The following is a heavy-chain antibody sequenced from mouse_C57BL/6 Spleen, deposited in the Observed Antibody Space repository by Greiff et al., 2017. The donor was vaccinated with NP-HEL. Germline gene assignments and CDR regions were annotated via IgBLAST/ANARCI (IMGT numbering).Heavy chain of an antibody. D-gene: IGHD2-5*01. CDR2: IYPGDGDT. J-gene: IGHJ4*01. V-gene: IGHV1-80*01. CDR3: ARHSNFYAMDY. CDR1: GYAFSSYW. Sequence: VKVVESGAELVKPGASVKISCKASGYAFSSYWMNWVKQRPGKGLEWIGQIYPGDGDTNYNGKFKGKATLTADKSSSTAYMQLSSLTSEDSAVYFCARHSNFYAMDYWGQGTSVTVSS.